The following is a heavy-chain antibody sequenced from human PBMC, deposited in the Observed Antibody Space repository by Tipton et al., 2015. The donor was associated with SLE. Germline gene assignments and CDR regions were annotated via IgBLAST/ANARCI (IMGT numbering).Heavy chain of an antibody. D-gene: IGHD3-22*01. CDR1: GFTFNNFI. V-gene: IGHV3-21*03. Sequence: SLRLSCAASGFTFNNFIMNWVRQAPGKGLEWVSSISTTSSHIYYADSVKGRFTISRDNAKNSLYLQMNSLRAEDTAVYYCARDVSMIVFDFWGQGTLVTVSS. CDR3: ARDVSMIVFDF. J-gene: IGHJ4*02. CDR2: ISTTSSHI.